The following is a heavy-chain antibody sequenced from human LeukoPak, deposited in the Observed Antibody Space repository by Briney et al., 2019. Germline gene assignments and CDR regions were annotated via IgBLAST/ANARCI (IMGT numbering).Heavy chain of an antibody. D-gene: IGHD6-19*01. CDR2: ISWNGGSV. J-gene: IGHJ4*02. CDR3: TRGNSGWYHNFDY. V-gene: IGHV3-9*01. Sequence: PGRSLRLSCAASGFTFDDYAMHWVRQAPGKGLEWVSGISWNGGSVGYADSVQGRFTISRDNAKNSLYLQMNSLRAGDSAVYYCTRGNSGWYHNFDYWGQGTLVTVSS. CDR1: GFTFDDYA.